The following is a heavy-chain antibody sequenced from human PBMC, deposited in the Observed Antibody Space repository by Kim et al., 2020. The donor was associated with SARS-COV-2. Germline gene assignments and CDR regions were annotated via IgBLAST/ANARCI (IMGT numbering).Heavy chain of an antibody. Sequence: SETLSLTCTVSGGSISSSSYYWGWIRQPPGKGLEWIGSIYYSGSTYYNPSLKSRVTISVDTSKNQFSLKLSSVTAADTAVYYCASGRDDSSGYYSVWGQGTLVTVSS. D-gene: IGHD3-22*01. CDR1: GGSISSSSYY. J-gene: IGHJ4*02. V-gene: IGHV4-39*01. CDR2: IYYSGST. CDR3: ASGRDDSSGYYSV.